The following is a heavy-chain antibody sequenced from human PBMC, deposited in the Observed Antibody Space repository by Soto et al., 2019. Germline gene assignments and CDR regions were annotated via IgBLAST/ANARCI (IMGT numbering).Heavy chain of an antibody. V-gene: IGHV1-46*01. Sequence: QVQLVQSGAEVKKPGASVKVSCKASGYTFTSYYMHWVRQAPGQGLEWMGIINPSSGSTNYAQKFQGRVTMTRDTSTSTVYMELSSLRSEDTAVYYCARGLRSCQSSVFTDYWGQGTLVTVSS. CDR1: GYTFTSYY. D-gene: IGHD3-10*01. CDR2: INPSSGST. CDR3: ARGLRSCQSSVFTDY. J-gene: IGHJ4*02.